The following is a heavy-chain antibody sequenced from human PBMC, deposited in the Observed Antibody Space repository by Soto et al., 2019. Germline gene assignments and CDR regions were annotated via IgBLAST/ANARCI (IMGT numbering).Heavy chain of an antibody. Sequence: QVQLVESGGGLVKPGGSLRLSCAASGFTFSDYYMSWIRQAPGQGLEWVSYISSSSSYTNYADSVKGRLTISRDNAKNSLYLQMNSLSDEDTAVYHCARTIGAADGRRYYGLWCRCTLVTVSP. CDR2: ISSSSSYT. CDR3: ARTIGAADGRRYYGL. J-gene: IGHJ2*01. D-gene: IGHD6-13*01. V-gene: IGHV3-11*05. CDR1: GFTFSDYY.